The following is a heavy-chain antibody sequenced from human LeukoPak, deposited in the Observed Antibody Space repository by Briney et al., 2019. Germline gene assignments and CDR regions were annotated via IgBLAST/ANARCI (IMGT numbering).Heavy chain of an antibody. J-gene: IGHJ4*02. CDR2: IRYDGSNK. CDR3: VKDGARMEMGATPHY. V-gene: IGHV3-30*02. D-gene: IGHD1-26*01. Sequence: PGGSLRLSCAASGFTFSSYGMHWVRQASGKGLEWVAFIRYDGSNKYYTESVKGRFTISRDNSKNTLDLQMNNLRAEDTAVYYCVKDGARMEMGATPHYWGQGALVIVTS. CDR1: GFTFSSYG.